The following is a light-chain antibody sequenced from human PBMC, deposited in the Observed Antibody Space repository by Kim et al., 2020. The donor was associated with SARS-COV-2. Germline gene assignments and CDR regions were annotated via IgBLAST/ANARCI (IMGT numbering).Light chain of an antibody. V-gene: IGLV2-14*03. CDR3: SSYTTTPTLV. CDR1: NRDVGDFTY. CDR2: VVR. J-gene: IGLJ3*02. Sequence: GQSFTSSSPATNRDVGDFTYVSGYHQLPGKAPNLLTYVVRSRPSGVSNRFSAAKSGNTASLTISGLQPEDEANYYCSSYTTTPTLVFGGGTQLTVL.